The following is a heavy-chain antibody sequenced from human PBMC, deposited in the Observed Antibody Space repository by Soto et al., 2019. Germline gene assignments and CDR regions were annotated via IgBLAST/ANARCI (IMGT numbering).Heavy chain of an antibody. CDR1: SGSIRSRNYY. J-gene: IGHJ4*02. V-gene: IGHV4-39*01. CDR3: ASAYYYDSSGSYYPLPPPF. CDR2: IYYTGNT. Sequence: SETLSLTCTVSSGSIRSRNYYWGWIRQPPGKGLEWIGSIYYTGNTYYNPSLKSRVTISVDTSKNQFSLKLSSVTAADTAVYYCASAYYYDSSGSYYPLPPPFWGQGTLVTVPS. D-gene: IGHD3-22*01.